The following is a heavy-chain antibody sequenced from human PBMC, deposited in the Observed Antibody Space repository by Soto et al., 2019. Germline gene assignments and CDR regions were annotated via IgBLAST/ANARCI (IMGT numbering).Heavy chain of an antibody. Sequence: QVKLQESGPGLVKPSETLSLTCTVSGDSVSGCAYYWSWVRQPPGKGLEWIGYIYYNAITTYNPSLKSRVTILVDTSKSEISLTLNSVTAADTAVYYCARANIAAAGTIFDPWGQGVLVTVSA. CDR3: ARANIAAAGTIFDP. D-gene: IGHD6-13*01. CDR1: GDSVSGCAYY. V-gene: IGHV4-61*08. CDR2: IYYNAIT. J-gene: IGHJ5*02.